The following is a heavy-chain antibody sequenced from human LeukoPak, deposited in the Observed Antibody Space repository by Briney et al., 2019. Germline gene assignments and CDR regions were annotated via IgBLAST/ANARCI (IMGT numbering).Heavy chain of an antibody. Sequence: SVKVSCEASGGTFSSYAISWVRQAPGQGLEWMGGIIPIFGTANYAQKFQGRVTITTDESTSTAYMELSSLRSEDTAVYYCASSVTAYYDSSGYDYWGQGTLVTVSS. D-gene: IGHD3-22*01. J-gene: IGHJ4*02. CDR1: GGTFSSYA. CDR3: ASSVTAYYDSSGYDY. CDR2: IIPIFGTA. V-gene: IGHV1-69*05.